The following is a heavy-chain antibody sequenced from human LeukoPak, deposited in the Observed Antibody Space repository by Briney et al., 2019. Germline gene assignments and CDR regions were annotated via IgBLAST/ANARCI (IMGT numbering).Heavy chain of an antibody. J-gene: IGHJ3*02. Sequence: GGSLRLSCAASGFTVSSNYMSWVRQAPGKGLEWVSVVYSGGSTYYADSVKGRFTISRDNAKNSLFLQMNSLRAEDTAVYYCAREAGSDHGEAFDIWGQGTMVTVSS. CDR2: VYSGGST. CDR1: GFTVSSNY. CDR3: AREAGSDHGEAFDI. V-gene: IGHV3-53*01. D-gene: IGHD6-13*01.